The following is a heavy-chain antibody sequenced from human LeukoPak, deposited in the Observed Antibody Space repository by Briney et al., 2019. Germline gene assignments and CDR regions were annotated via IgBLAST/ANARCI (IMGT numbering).Heavy chain of an antibody. CDR2: IYTSGST. V-gene: IGHV4-4*07. CDR1: GGSISSYY. CDR3: AREEQQLVPYFDY. Sequence: KPSEPLPPTCISSGGSISSYYSSWIRQPAPKGLEWSGRIYTSGSTNYNPSLKSRVTMSVDTSKNQFSLKLSSVTAGDTAVYYCAREEQQLVPYFDYWGQGTLVTVSS. D-gene: IGHD6-13*01. J-gene: IGHJ4*02.